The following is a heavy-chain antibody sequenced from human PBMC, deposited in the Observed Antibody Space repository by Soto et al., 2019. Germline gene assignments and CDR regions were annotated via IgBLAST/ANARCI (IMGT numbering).Heavy chain of an antibody. CDR2: ILPIMGSV. CDR1: GGTFNTYT. D-gene: IGHD6-19*01. Sequence: QVHLVQSGSEVKKPGSSVTVSCKASGGTFNTYTFSWVRQAPGQGLEWMGSILPIMGSVNYAHDFRGRLSITADPSTTTAYMELTSLTSHDTAIYYCAREGLYGSIQDNTFDIWGQGTMVSVSS. J-gene: IGHJ3*02. CDR3: AREGLYGSIQDNTFDI. V-gene: IGHV1-69*01.